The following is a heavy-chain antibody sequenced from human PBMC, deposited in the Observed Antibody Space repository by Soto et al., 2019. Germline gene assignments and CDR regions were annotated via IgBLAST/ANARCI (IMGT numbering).Heavy chain of an antibody. J-gene: IGHJ4*02. Sequence: QLQLQESGPGLVKPSETLSLTCTVSGGSISSSSSYWGWIRQPPGKGLEWIGNIFYSGSTYYNPSLKSRVTISVDTSNNQFSLNLSSLTAADTAVYYCARREGQQLAMFDYWGQGTLVTVSS. CDR1: GGSISSSSSY. D-gene: IGHD6-13*01. CDR3: ARREGQQLAMFDY. CDR2: IFYSGST. V-gene: IGHV4-39*01.